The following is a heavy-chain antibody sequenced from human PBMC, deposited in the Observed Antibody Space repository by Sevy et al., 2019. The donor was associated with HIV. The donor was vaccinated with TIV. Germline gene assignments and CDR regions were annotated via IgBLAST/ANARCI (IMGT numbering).Heavy chain of an antibody. CDR2: IQSKSEGGTT. Sequence: GGSLRLSCAASGFTFSNVWTSRVRQASGKGLEWVGRIQSKSEGGTTDYAAPVKGRFSISRDESSDTLYLQMNSLKTEDTAVYYCTTMMRLYGDPNFWYFDLWGRGTLVTVSS. CDR1: GFTFSNVW. J-gene: IGHJ2*01. CDR3: TTMMRLYGDPNFWYFDL. V-gene: IGHV3-15*01. D-gene: IGHD4-17*01.